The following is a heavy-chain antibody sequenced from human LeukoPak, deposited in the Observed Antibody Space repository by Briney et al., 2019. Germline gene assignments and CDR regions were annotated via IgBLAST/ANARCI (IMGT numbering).Heavy chain of an antibody. CDR3: ARQPPGGYGDYFLNGMDV. D-gene: IGHD4-17*01. Sequence: SETLSLTCTVSGGSISSYYWSWIRQPPGKGLEWIGYIYYSGSTNYNPSLKSRVTISVDTSKNQFSLKLSSVTAADTAVYYCARQPPGGYGDYFLNGMDVWGQGTTVTVSS. V-gene: IGHV4-59*08. CDR1: GGSISSYY. CDR2: IYYSGST. J-gene: IGHJ6*02.